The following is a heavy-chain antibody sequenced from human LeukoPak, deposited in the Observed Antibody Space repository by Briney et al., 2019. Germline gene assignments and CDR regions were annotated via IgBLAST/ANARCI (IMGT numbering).Heavy chain of an antibody. V-gene: IGHV3-66*01. CDR1: GFTFSSNY. J-gene: IGHJ6*02. Sequence: GGSLRLSCAASGFTFSSNYMSWVRQAPGKGLEWVSVIYSGGSTYYADSVKGRFTISRDNSKNTLYLQMNSLRAEDTAVYYCARDRQYYYGSGSYRPYYYYGMDVWGQGTTVTVSS. CDR2: IYSGGST. D-gene: IGHD3-10*01. CDR3: ARDRQYYYGSGSYRPYYYYGMDV.